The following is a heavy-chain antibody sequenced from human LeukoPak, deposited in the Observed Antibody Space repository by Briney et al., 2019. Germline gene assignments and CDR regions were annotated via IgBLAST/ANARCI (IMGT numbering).Heavy chain of an antibody. J-gene: IGHJ4*02. D-gene: IGHD2-2*01. CDR1: GYTFTGYY. CDR3: ARPVYCSSTSCYQFDY. V-gene: IGHV1-2*02. Sequence: ASVKVSCKASGYTFTGYYMHWVRQAPGQGLEWMGWINPNSGGTNYAQKFQGRVTMTRDTSISTAYMELSRLRSDDTAVYYCARPVYCSSTSCYQFDYWGQGTLVTVSS. CDR2: INPNSGGT.